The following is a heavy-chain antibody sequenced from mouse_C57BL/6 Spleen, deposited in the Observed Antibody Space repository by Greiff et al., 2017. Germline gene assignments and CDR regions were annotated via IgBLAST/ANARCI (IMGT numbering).Heavy chain of an antibody. D-gene: IGHD1-1*01. V-gene: IGHV14-1*01. CDR1: GFNIKDYY. CDR3: TYYYGSSAWFAY. Sequence: EVKLQESGAELVRPGASVKLSCTASGFNIKDYYMHWVKQRPEQGLEWIGRIDPEDGDTEYAPKFQGKATMTADTSSNTAYLQLSSLTSEDTAVYYCTYYYGSSAWFAYWGQGTLVTVSA. CDR2: IDPEDGDT. J-gene: IGHJ3*01.